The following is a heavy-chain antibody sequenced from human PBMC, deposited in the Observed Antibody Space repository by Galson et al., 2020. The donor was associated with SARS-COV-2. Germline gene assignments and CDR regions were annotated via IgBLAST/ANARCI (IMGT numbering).Heavy chain of an antibody. J-gene: IGHJ4*02. CDR1: GFSLSTSGMC. V-gene: IGHV2-70*01. Sequence: SGPTLVKPAQTLTLTCTFSGFSLSTSGMCVSWIRQPPGKALEWLALIDWDDDKYYSTSLKTRLTISKDTSKNQVVLTMTNMDPVDTATYYWALMYYDILTGYYALYYWGQGTLVTVSS. CDR2: IDWDDDK. CDR3: ALMYYDILTGYYALYY. D-gene: IGHD3-9*01.